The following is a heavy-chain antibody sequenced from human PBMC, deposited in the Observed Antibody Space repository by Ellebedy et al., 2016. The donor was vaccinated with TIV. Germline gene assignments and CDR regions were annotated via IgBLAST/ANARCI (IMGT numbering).Heavy chain of an antibody. Sequence: GGSLRLSCAASKSTVSYNYMNWVRQAPGKGPEWVSGIYTDDSTDYADSVKGRFTISRDNSKNTLYLQMNSLRTEDTAVYYCARASFYDVDLSGWYFDLWGRGTLITVSS. J-gene: IGHJ2*01. D-gene: IGHD3-10*02. CDR3: ARASFYDVDLSGWYFDL. CDR1: KSTVSYNY. V-gene: IGHV3-66*01. CDR2: IYTDDST.